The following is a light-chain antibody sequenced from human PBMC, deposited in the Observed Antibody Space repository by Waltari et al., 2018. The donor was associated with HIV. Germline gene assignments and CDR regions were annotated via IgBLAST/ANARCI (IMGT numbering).Light chain of an antibody. CDR3: AAWDDSLSGLV. CDR2: RNN. V-gene: IGLV1-47*01. Sequence: QSVLIQPPSASGTPWQSVTISCSVSSSNIGGNYVYWYQQLPGTDPKLLIYRNNRRPSGVPDRFSGSKSGTSASLAISGLRYEDEADYYCAAWDDSLSGLVFGGGTKLTVL. J-gene: IGLJ3*02. CDR1: SSNIGGNY.